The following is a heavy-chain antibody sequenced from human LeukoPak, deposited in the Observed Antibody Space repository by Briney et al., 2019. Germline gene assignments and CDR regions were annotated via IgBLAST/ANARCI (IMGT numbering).Heavy chain of an antibody. CDR2: IYHSGST. CDR1: GASISSYY. D-gene: IGHD4-17*01. Sequence: PSETLSLTCTVSGASISSYYWSWIRQPPGKGLGWIGYIYHSGSTYYNPSLKSRVTISVDRSKNQFSLKLSSVTAADTAVYYCARESNDYGDYVICRNGAFDIWGQGTMVTVSS. CDR3: ARESNDYGDYVICRNGAFDI. J-gene: IGHJ3*02. V-gene: IGHV4-59*12.